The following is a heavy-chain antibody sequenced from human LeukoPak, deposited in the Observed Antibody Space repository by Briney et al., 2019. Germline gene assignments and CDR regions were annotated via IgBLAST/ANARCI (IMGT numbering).Heavy chain of an antibody. CDR3: AREGYNYGVYYYYGMDV. CDR2: IYTSGST. J-gene: IGHJ6*02. CDR1: GGSISSYY. V-gene: IGHV4-4*07. D-gene: IGHD5-12*01. Sequence: SETLSLTCTVSGGSISSYYWSWIRQPAGKGLEWIGRIYTSGSTNYNPSLKSRVTMSVDTSKNQFSLKLSSVTAADTAADYCAREGYNYGVYYYYGMDVWGQGTTVTVSS.